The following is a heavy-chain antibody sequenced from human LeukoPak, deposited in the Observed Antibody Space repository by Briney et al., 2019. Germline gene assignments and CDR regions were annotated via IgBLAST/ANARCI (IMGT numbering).Heavy chain of an antibody. J-gene: IGHJ4*02. V-gene: IGHV3-30*02. D-gene: IGHD6-13*01. CDR1: GFTFSSYG. CDR2: IRYDGSNK. Sequence: PGGSLRLSCAASGFTFSSYGMHWVRQAPGKGLEWVAFIRYDGSNKYYADSVKGRFTISRVNSKNTLYLQMNSLRAEDTAVYYCAKDLRGSSSWYYFDYWGQGTLVTVSS. CDR3: AKDLRGSSSWYYFDY.